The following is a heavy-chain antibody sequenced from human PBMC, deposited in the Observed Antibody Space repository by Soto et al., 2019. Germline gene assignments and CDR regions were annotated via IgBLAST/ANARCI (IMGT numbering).Heavy chain of an antibody. CDR1: GFTFSSYA. Sequence: GGSLRLSCAASGFTFSSYAMHWVRQAPGKGLEWVAVISYDGSNKYYADSVKGRFTISRDNSKNTLYLQMNSLRAEDTAVYYCARDSSRRSFWSPGVGYWGQGTLVTAPQ. D-gene: IGHD1-26*01. CDR2: ISYDGSNK. CDR3: ARDSSRRSFWSPGVGY. J-gene: IGHJ4*02. V-gene: IGHV3-30-3*01.